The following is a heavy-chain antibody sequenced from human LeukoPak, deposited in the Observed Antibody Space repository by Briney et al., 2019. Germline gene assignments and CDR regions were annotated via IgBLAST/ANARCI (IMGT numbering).Heavy chain of an antibody. CDR1: GGTFSSYA. Sequence: SVKVSCKASGGTFSSYAISWVRQAPGQGLEWMGGIIPIFGTANYAQKFQGRVTITTDESTSTAYMELSSLRSEDTAVYYCARERNDYNYYYYMDVWGKGTTVTVSS. D-gene: IGHD2/OR15-2a*01. CDR2: IIPIFGTA. J-gene: IGHJ6*03. V-gene: IGHV1-69*05. CDR3: ARERNDYNYYYYMDV.